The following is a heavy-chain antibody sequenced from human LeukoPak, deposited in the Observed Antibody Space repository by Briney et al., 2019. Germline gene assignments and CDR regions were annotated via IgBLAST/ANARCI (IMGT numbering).Heavy chain of an antibody. CDR1: GFTFSSYA. V-gene: IGHV3-23*01. J-gene: IGHJ4*02. CDR3: AKPSYDFGSRYYFDY. CDR2: ISGSGSST. Sequence: RGSPRLSCAASGFTFSSYAMSWVCQAPGKGLEWVSAISGSGSSTYYADSVKGRFTISRHNSKNTLYVPVNSLRAEDTAVYYCAKPSYDFGSRYYFDYCGEGSVVTVSS. D-gene: IGHD3-3*01.